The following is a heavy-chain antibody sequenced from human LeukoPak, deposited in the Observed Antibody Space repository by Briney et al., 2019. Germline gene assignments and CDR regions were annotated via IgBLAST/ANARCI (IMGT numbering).Heavy chain of an antibody. V-gene: IGHV4-30-4*07. Sequence: SETLSLTCAVSGGSISSGGYSWSWIRQPPGKGLEWIGYIYYSGSTYYNPSLKSRVTISVDTSKNQFSLKLSSVTAADTAVYYCARGCGIAARWGWFDPWGQGTLVTVSS. CDR1: GGSISSGGYS. CDR2: IYYSGST. CDR3: ARGCGIAARWGWFDP. D-gene: IGHD6-6*01. J-gene: IGHJ5*02.